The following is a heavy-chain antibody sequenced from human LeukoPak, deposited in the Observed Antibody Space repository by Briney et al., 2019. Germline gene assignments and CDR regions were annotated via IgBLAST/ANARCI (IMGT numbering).Heavy chain of an antibody. V-gene: IGHV1-8*03. J-gene: IGHJ5*02. CDR1: GYTFTSYD. D-gene: IGHD3-3*01. CDR3: ARGGERFLEWLLSPYWFDP. CDR2: MNPNSGNT. Sequence: ASVKVSCKASGYTFTSYDINWVRQATGQGLEWMGWMNPNSGNTGYAQKFQGRVTITRNTSISTAYMELSSLRSEDTVVYYCARGGERFLEWLLSPYWFDPWGQGTLVTVSS.